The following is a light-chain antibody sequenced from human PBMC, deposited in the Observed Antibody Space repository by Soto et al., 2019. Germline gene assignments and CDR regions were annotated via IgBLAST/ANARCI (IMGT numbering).Light chain of an antibody. CDR3: QQSYSTLWT. J-gene: IGKJ1*01. CDR2: GAS. CDR1: QSVGNN. V-gene: IGKV3-15*01. Sequence: EIVMTQSPGTLSVSPGERVTLSCRASQSVGNNLAWHQQKPGQAPRLLIYGASTRATGFPARFSGSGSGTDFTLTISSLQPEDFATYYCQQSYSTLWTFGQGTNVDIK.